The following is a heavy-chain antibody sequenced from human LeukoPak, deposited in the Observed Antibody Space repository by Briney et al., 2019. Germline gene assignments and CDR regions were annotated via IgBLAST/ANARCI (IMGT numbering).Heavy chain of an antibody. D-gene: IGHD3-9*01. J-gene: IGHJ5*02. Sequence: SETLSLTCTVSGGSISSYYWSWIRQPPGKGLEWIGYICYSGSTNYNPSLKSRVTISVDTSKNQFSLKLSSVTAADTAVYYCARGSVILDWFDPWGQGTLVTVSS. CDR3: ARGSVILDWFDP. CDR1: GGSISSYY. V-gene: IGHV4-59*01. CDR2: ICYSGST.